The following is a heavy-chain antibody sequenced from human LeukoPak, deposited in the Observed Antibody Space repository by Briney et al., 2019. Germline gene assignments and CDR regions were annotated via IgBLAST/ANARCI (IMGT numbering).Heavy chain of an antibody. Sequence: PSETLSLTCTVSGGSISSSSYYWGWIRQPPGKGLEWIGSIYYSGSTYYNPSLKSRVTISVDTSKNQFSLKLSSVTAADTAVYYCARDGPYYYYYYYMDVWGKGTTVTVSS. CDR2: IYYSGST. CDR1: GGSISSSSYY. J-gene: IGHJ6*03. CDR3: ARDGPYYYYYYYMDV. V-gene: IGHV4-39*07.